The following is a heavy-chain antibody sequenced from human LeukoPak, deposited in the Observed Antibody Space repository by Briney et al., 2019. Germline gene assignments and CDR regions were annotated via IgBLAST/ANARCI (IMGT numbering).Heavy chain of an antibody. CDR3: AKAAVAGLFYYYGMDV. D-gene: IGHD6-19*01. V-gene: IGHV3-23*01. CDR1: GFTFSNSA. J-gene: IGHJ6*02. CDR2: ISGSGGDT. Sequence: PGGSLRLSSAASGFTFSNSAMSWVRQGPGKGLEWVSGISGSGGDTYYADSVKGRFTISRDNSMNTLYVHMNSLRAEDTAVYFCAKAAVAGLFYYYGMDVWGQGTTVTVSS.